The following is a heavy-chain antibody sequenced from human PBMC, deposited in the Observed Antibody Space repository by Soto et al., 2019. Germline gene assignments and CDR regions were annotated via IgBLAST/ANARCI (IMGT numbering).Heavy chain of an antibody. J-gene: IGHJ5*02. CDR2: ISYDGSNK. D-gene: IGHD5-18*01. Sequence: GGSLRLSCAASGFTFSSYAMHWVRQAPGKGLEWVAVISYDGSNKYYADSVKGRFTISRDNSKNTLYLQMNSLRAEDTAVYYCARDSPVIMSSYGYPNNWFDPWGQGTLVTVSS. CDR1: GFTFSSYA. V-gene: IGHV3-30-3*01. CDR3: ARDSPVIMSSYGYPNNWFDP.